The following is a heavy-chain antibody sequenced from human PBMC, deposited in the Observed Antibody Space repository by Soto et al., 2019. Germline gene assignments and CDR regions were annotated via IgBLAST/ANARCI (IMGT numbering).Heavy chain of an antibody. V-gene: IGHV4-39*01. CDR1: GASIITDNYV. Sequence: PSETLSLTCTVSGASIITDNYVWVWIRQSPRRGLELIGSISYSGRTYDDPSLQSRVTISIDASKNQFSLKLTSVTTADTAVYYCARRRASDYGGNHHPYYFDRWGQGALVTVSS. D-gene: IGHD4-17*01. J-gene: IGHJ4*02. CDR2: ISYSGRT. CDR3: ARRRASDYGGNHHPYYFDR.